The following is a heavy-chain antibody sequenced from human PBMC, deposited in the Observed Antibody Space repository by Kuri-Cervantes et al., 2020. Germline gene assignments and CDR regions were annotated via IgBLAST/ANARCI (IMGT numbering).Heavy chain of an antibody. D-gene: IGHD1-7*01. CDR2: MNPNSGNT. CDR1: GYTFTSYD. V-gene: IGHV1-8*01. Sequence: ASVKVSCKASGYTFTSYDINWVRQATGQGLEWMGWMNPNSGNTGYAQKLQGRVTMTRNTSISTAYMELSSLRSEDTAVYYCARDPETGTEPYYGMDVWGQGTTVTVSS. J-gene: IGHJ6*02. CDR3: ARDPETGTEPYYGMDV.